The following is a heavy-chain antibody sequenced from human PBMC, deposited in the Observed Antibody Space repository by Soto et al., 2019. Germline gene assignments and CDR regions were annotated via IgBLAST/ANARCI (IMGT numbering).Heavy chain of an antibody. V-gene: IGHV3-23*01. J-gene: IGHJ4*02. Sequence: GGSLRLSCAASGFTFSSYAMSWVRQAPGKGLEWVSAISGSGGSTYYADSVKGRFTISRDNSKNTLYLQMNSLRAEDTAVYYCAKDPVGGFLEWLLYAYFDYWGQGTLVTVSS. D-gene: IGHD3-3*01. CDR2: ISGSGGST. CDR3: AKDPVGGFLEWLLYAYFDY. CDR1: GFTFSSYA.